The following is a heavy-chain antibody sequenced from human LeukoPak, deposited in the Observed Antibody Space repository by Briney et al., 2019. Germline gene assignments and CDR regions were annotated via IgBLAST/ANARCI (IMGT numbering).Heavy chain of an antibody. CDR1: GFTFSGSA. J-gene: IGHJ4*02. CDR2: IRSKANSYAT. D-gene: IGHD4-17*01. Sequence: QPGGSLKLSCAASGFTFSGSAMHWVRQASGKGLEWVGRIRSKANSYATEYAASVKGRFTISREDSKNTAYLQMNSLKTEDTAVYYCTMSTVTTDYWGQGTLAPVSS. V-gene: IGHV3-73*01. CDR3: TMSTVTTDY.